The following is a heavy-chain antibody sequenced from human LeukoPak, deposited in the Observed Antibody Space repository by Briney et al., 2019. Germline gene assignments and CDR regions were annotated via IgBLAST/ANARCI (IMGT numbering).Heavy chain of an antibody. J-gene: IGHJ1*01. CDR1: GFKFDAYP. V-gene: IGHV3-23*01. CDR3: AKEGFYDSSDVAAYFQH. D-gene: IGHD3-22*01. Sequence: QTGGSLKLSCAASGFKFDAYPMSWVRQAPGKGLEWVSAISGSGGSAYYADSVKGRFTISRDNSKNTLYLQMNSLRAEDTAVYYCAKEGFYDSSDVAAYFQHWGQGTLVTVSS. CDR2: ISGSGGSA.